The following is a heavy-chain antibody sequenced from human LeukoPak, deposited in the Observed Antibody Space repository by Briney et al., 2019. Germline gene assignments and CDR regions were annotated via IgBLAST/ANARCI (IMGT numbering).Heavy chain of an antibody. J-gene: IGHJ4*02. Sequence: GASVKISCKTSGYTFTSYDINWVRHATGQGLEWMGWMNPNSGNTGYAQKFQGRVTMTRNTSISTAYMELSSLRSELTAVCDCASAADWVIHWGGERTLVTVSS. CDR3: ASAADWVIHW. CDR1: GYTFTSYD. CDR2: MNPNSGNT. V-gene: IGHV1-8*01. D-gene: IGHD3-22*01.